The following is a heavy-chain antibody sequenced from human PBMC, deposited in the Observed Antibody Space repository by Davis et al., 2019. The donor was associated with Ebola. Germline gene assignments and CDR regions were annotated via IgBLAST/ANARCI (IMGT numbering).Heavy chain of an antibody. V-gene: IGHV4-59*12. CDR2: IYYSGST. CDR1: GGSISSYY. J-gene: IGHJ4*02. D-gene: IGHD1-26*01. Sequence: SETLSLTCTVSGGSISSYYWSWVRQPPGKGLEWIGYIYYSGSTNYNPSLKSRVTISVDTSKNQLSLKLSSVTAADTAVYYCARGKKGSGSGYDYWGQGTLVTVSS. CDR3: ARGKKGSGSGYDY.